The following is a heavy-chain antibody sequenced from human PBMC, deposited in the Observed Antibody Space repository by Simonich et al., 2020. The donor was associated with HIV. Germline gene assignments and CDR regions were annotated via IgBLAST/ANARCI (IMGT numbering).Heavy chain of an antibody. V-gene: IGHV4-34*01. D-gene: IGHD1-26*01. Sequence: QVQLQQWGAGLLKPSETLSLTCAVYGGSFSAYYWSWVRQPPGKGLEWNVEINHSGSTNYTPSLKSRVTISLDTSKNQFSLKLSSVTAADTAVYYCARAFIVGDLRGAFNIWGQGTMVTVSS. CDR1: GGSFSAYY. CDR2: INHSGST. J-gene: IGHJ3*02. CDR3: ARAFIVGDLRGAFNI.